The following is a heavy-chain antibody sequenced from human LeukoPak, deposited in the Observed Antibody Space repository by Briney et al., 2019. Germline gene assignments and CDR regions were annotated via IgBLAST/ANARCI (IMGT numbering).Heavy chain of an antibody. CDR1: GFIFSTYG. CDR3: ARGGYCGGGSCYPAHLNS. D-gene: IGHD2-15*01. Sequence: GGSLRLSCAAAGFIFSTYGMDWVRQAPGKGREWVACVWNDGSNKYYADSVKGRFTISRDNSKNTLYLQMNSLRAEDTAVYYCARGGYCGGGSCYPAHLNSWGRGTLVTVSS. V-gene: IGHV3-33*01. J-gene: IGHJ5*02. CDR2: VWNDGSNK.